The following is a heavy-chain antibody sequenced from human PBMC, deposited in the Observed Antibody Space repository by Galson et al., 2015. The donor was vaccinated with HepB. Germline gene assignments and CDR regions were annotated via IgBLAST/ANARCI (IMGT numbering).Heavy chain of an antibody. D-gene: IGHD3/OR15-3a*01. CDR3: ANGVSDWGDGYGLDV. CDR2: ISGSGDRT. CDR1: GFTFSINA. J-gene: IGHJ6*02. V-gene: IGHV3-23*01. Sequence: SLRLSCAASGFTFSINAMGWVRQAPGKGLEWVSSISGSGDRTYYADSVRGRFTISRDNSKNTLYLQMNSLRVEGTAIYFCANGVSDWGDGYGLDVWGQGTTVTVSS.